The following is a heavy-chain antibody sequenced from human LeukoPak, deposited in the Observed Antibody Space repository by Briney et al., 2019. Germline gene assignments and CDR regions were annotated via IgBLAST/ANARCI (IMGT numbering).Heavy chain of an antibody. J-gene: IGHJ4*02. Sequence: GGSLRLSCAASGFTFSSYAVSWVRQAPGKGLEWVSAITTDGRSTYYADSVKGRFTISRDNSKNTLYLQMNSLRAEDTALYYCAKGSSTTCPCYRDYWGQGTLVTVSS. CDR3: AKGSSTTCPCYRDY. V-gene: IGHV3-23*01. CDR1: GFTFSSYA. CDR2: ITTDGRST. D-gene: IGHD2-2*01.